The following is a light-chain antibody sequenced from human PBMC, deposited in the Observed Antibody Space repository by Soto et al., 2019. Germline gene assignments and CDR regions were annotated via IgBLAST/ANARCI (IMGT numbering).Light chain of an antibody. V-gene: IGKV3-20*01. CDR2: GAS. CDR3: QHYGSSWA. J-gene: IGKJ1*01. CDR1: QSISSSF. Sequence: EIVWTQSPDTLSLSPGERATLSCRASQSISSSFFAWYLQRPGQPPRLLIYGASTRATGIPDRFRGSGSGTDFTLTISRLEPEDYAVYYCQHYGSSWAFGRGTKVEVK.